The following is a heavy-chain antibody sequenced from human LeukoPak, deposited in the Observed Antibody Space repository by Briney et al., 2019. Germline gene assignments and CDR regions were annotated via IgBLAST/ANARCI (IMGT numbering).Heavy chain of an antibody. Sequence: SLQIFSNGSGCNFINYWNSRLRQLPAKDRGWMMRNVPSDSYTNYNPSLKSHVTISADKSISTSYLQWSSLTASDTAMYYCARAYSRARFDYWGQGTLVTVSS. CDR2: NVPSDSYT. CDR1: GCNFINYW. V-gene: IGHV5-10-1*01. CDR3: ARAYSRARFDY. D-gene: IGHD6-13*01. J-gene: IGHJ4*02.